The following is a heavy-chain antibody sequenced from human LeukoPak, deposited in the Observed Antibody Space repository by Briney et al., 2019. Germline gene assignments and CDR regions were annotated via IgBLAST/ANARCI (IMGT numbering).Heavy chain of an antibody. V-gene: IGHV3-21*01. CDR2: ISSSSSYI. CDR1: GFTFSSYA. CDR3: AVRIAAAGHY. Sequence: PGGSLRLSCAASGFTFSSYAMSWVRQAPGKGLEWVSSISSSSSYIYYADSVKGRFTISRDNAKNSLYLQMNSLRAEDTAVYYCAVRIAAAGHYWGQGTLVTVSS. D-gene: IGHD6-13*01. J-gene: IGHJ4*02.